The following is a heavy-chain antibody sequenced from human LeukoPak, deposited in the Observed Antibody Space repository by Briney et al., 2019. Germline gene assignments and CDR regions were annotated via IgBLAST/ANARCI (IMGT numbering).Heavy chain of an antibody. V-gene: IGHV3-23*01. CDR3: TKHGERGTNRFDY. CDR1: GFTFNTYA. CDR2: ISISGGT. J-gene: IGHJ4*02. Sequence: GGSLRLSCAASGFTFNTYAMSWVRQAPGKGLEWVSVISISGGTYYADSVKGRFTISRDISKNTVFLQMDSLRVEDTAVYYCTKHGERGTNRFDYWGRGTLVTASS. D-gene: IGHD1-26*01.